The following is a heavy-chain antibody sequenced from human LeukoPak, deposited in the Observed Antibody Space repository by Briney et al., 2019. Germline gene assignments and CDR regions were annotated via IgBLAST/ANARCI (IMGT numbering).Heavy chain of an antibody. J-gene: IGHJ6*02. CDR1: GFTFSGFW. V-gene: IGHV3-7*04. D-gene: IGHD3-3*01. CDR3: ARGTTIFGVAPAIDMDV. Sequence: GGSLRLSCAVSGFTFSGFWMSWSRQAPGKGLEWVASINSDGSEGYYADVVKGRFTISRDNAKNSLYLQMNSLRAEDTAVYYCARGTTIFGVAPAIDMDVWGQGTTVTVSS. CDR2: INSDGSEG.